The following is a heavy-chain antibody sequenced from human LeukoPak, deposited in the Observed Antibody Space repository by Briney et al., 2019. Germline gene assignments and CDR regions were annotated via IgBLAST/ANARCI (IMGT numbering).Heavy chain of an antibody. CDR2: NSGSGGGK. CDR3: GRGNYYGSGSFDY. D-gene: IGHD3-10*01. V-gene: IGHV3-23*01. Sequence: PGGSLRLSCAASGFTFSNYAMNCVRHAPGKGLEWVSGNSGSGGGKNYADNVKGRLSISRDNTKHTLDLQRDRLRAEDTAMYYCGRGNYYGSGSFDYWGQGTLVTVSS. J-gene: IGHJ4*01. CDR1: GFTFSNYA.